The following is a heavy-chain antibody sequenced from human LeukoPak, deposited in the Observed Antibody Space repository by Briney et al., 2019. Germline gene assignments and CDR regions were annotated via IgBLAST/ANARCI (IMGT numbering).Heavy chain of an antibody. CDR3: ASYTGNDAFDI. CDR1: GGSISSGSYY. D-gene: IGHD2-2*02. V-gene: IGHV4-61*02. J-gene: IGHJ3*02. CDR2: ICTSGST. Sequence: SQTLSLTCTVSGGSISSGSYYWSWIRQPAGKGLEWIGRICTSGSTNYNPSLKSRVTISVDTSKNQFSLKLSSVTAADTAVYYCASYTGNDAFDIWGQGTMVTVSS.